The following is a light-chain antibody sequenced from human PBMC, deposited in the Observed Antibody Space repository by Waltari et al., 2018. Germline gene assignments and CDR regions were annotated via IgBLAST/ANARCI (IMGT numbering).Light chain of an antibody. Sequence: DIVMTQSPDSLAVSLGERATINCKSSQSVLYRSDNKNYLGWYQQKPGLPPKLLIYWASTRESWVPDRFSGSGSGTDFTLTISSLQAEDVAVYSCQQYYSSPVTFGQGTRLEIK. CDR1: QSVLYRSDNKNY. CDR3: QQYYSSPVT. V-gene: IGKV4-1*01. J-gene: IGKJ5*01. CDR2: WAS.